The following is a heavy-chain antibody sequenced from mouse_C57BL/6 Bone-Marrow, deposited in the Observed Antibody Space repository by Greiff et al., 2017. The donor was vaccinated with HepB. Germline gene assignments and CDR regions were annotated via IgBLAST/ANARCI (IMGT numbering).Heavy chain of an antibody. J-gene: IGHJ2*01. CDR3: ARLSITTVVDLDY. Sequence: VQLQQPGAELVKPGASVKLSCKASGYTFTSYWMHWVKQRPGQGLEWIGMIHPNSGSTNYNEKFKSKATLTVDKSSSTAYMQLSSLTSEDSAVYYCARLSITTVVDLDYWGQGTTLTVSS. D-gene: IGHD1-1*01. CDR1: GYTFTSYW. V-gene: IGHV1-64*01. CDR2: IHPNSGST.